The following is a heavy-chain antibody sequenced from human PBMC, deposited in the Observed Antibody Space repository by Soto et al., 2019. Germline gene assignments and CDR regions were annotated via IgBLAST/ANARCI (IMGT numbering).Heavy chain of an antibody. CDR3: ARLLRYSSGWVPNWFDP. Sequence: SETLSLTCTVSGDSNSSYYWSWIRQSPGKGLEWIGYISYSGSTTYNPSLKSRVTISLHTSNNQFSLTLDSVTAADTAMYYCARLLRYSSGWVPNWFDPWGQGTLVTVSS. J-gene: IGHJ5*02. CDR2: ISYSGST. D-gene: IGHD6-19*01. CDR1: GDSNSSYY. V-gene: IGHV4-59*01.